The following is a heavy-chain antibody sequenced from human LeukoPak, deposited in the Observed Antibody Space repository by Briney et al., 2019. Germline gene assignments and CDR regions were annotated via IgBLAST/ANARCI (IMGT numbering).Heavy chain of an antibody. J-gene: IGHJ4*02. CDR1: GFTFSSYS. CDR2: ISSSSSYI. V-gene: IGHV3-21*01. CDR3: AGGYCSSTSCYSVY. Sequence: GGSLRLSCAASGFTFSSYSMHWVRQAPGKGLEWVSSISSSSSYIYYADSVKGRFTISRDNAKNSLYLQMNSLRAEDTAVYYCAGGYCSSTSCYSVYWGQGTLVTVSS. D-gene: IGHD2-2*02.